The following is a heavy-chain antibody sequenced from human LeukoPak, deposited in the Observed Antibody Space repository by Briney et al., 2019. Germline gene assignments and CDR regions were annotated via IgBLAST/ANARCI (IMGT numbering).Heavy chain of an antibody. Sequence: SGGSLRLSCAASGFTFSSYDMSWVRQAPGKGLEWVAFIRYDGSNKYYADSVKGRFTISRDNSKNTLYLQMNSLRAEDTAVYYCAEGPYYYGSGSYYGFDYWGQGTLVTVSS. J-gene: IGHJ4*02. CDR2: IRYDGSNK. D-gene: IGHD3-10*01. V-gene: IGHV3-30*02. CDR1: GFTFSSYD. CDR3: AEGPYYYGSGSYYGFDY.